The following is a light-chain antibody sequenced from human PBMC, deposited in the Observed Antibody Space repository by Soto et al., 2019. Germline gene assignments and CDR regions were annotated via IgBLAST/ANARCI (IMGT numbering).Light chain of an antibody. CDR2: DVN. J-gene: IGLJ2*01. Sequence: QSVLTQPASMSGSPGQSITISCTGTSRDVGGYNYVSWYRQHPGKAPKLMIYDVNNRPSGVSNRFSGSKSGNTASLTISGLQAEDEADYYCSSHSSSSTLVVFGGGTKVTVL. CDR1: SRDVGGYNY. CDR3: SSHSSSSTLVV. V-gene: IGLV2-14*03.